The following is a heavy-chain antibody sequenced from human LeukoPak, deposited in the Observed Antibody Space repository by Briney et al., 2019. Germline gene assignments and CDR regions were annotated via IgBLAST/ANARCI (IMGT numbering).Heavy chain of an antibody. CDR2: IKQDGGEK. J-gene: IGHJ6*04. D-gene: IGHD3-10*01. V-gene: IGHV3-7*01. CDR3: AREWNYYGSGIMDV. CDR1: GFTFSSYW. Sequence: QPGWSLRLSCAASGFTFSSYWMSWVRQAPGKGLEWVANIKQDGGEKYYVGSVKGRFTVSRDNAKNSLYLQMNSLRAEDTAVYYCAREWNYYGSGIMDVWGKGTTVTVSS.